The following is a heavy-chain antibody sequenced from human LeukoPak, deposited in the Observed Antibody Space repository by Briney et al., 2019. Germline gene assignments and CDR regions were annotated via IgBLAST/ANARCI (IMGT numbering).Heavy chain of an antibody. CDR2: ISSSSSYI. CDR1: GFTFSSYS. Sequence: GGSLRLSSAASGFTFSSYSMNWVRQAPGKGLEWVSSISSSSSYIYYADSVKGRFTISRDNAKNSLYLQMNSLRAEDTAVYYCARVVATIGGLPDYWGQGTLVTVSS. V-gene: IGHV3-21*01. D-gene: IGHD5-12*01. CDR3: ARVVATIGGLPDY. J-gene: IGHJ4*02.